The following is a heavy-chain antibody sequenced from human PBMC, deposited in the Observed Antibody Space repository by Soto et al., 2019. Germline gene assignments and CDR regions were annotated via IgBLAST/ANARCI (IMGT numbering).Heavy chain of an antibody. CDR3: ASEGTAMKLHY. J-gene: IGHJ4*02. D-gene: IGHD5-18*01. Sequence: SLTCTVSVVSISNYYWTWIRQPAGKGLEWIGRIFTSGSTNYNPSLRGRVTMSVDTSKNLFSLKLSSVTAADTALYYCASEGTAMKLHYWGQGTMLTVYS. CDR1: VVSISNYY. CDR2: IFTSGST. V-gene: IGHV4-4*07.